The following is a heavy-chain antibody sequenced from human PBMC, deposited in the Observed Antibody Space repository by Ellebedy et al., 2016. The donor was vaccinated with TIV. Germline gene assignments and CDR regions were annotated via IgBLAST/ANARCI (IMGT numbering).Heavy chain of an antibody. CDR1: GFSLSTSGMR. Sequence: SGPTLVKPPQTLTLTCTFSGFSLSTSGMRVSWIRQPPGKALEWLARIDWDDDKFYSTSLKTRLTISKDTSKNQVVLTMTNMDPVDTATYYCARMYYYGSGPYYYYYYGMDVWGQGTTVTVSS. CDR3: ARMYYYGSGPYYYYYYGMDV. CDR2: IDWDDDK. V-gene: IGHV2-70*04. D-gene: IGHD3-10*01. J-gene: IGHJ6*02.